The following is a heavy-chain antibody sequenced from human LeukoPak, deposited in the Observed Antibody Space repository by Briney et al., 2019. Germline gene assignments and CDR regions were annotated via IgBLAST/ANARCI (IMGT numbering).Heavy chain of an antibody. J-gene: IGHJ4*02. CDR3: ARRITMIGAFDY. CDR2: ISSSSSYI. Sequence: PGGSLRLSCAASGFTFSSYSMNWVRQAPGKGLEWVSSISSSSSYIYYADSVKGRFTISRDNAKNSLYLQMNSLRAEDTAVYYCARRITMIGAFDYWGQGTLVTVSS. V-gene: IGHV3-21*01. D-gene: IGHD3-22*01. CDR1: GFTFSSYS.